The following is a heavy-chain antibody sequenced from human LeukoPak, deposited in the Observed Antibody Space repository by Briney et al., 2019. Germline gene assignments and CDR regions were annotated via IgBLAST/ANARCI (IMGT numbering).Heavy chain of an antibody. D-gene: IGHD2-2*01. CDR3: SRGGRCSTTSCHIFDF. Sequence: GGSLRLSCAASGFTFSDYYMSWIRQAPGKGLEYVSAISGNGGSTFYANSVKGRFTISRDNSKNTLYLQMGSLRAEDMAVYYCSRGGRCSTTSCHIFDFWSQGTLVTVSS. CDR2: ISGNGGST. V-gene: IGHV3-64*01. CDR1: GFTFSDYY. J-gene: IGHJ4*02.